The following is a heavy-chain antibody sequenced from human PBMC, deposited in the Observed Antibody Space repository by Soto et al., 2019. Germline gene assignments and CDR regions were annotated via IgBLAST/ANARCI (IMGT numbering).Heavy chain of an antibody. J-gene: IGHJ4*02. Sequence: EVQLVESGGGSVQPGRSLRLSCAASGFSFDDYGMHWVRQGPGKGLEWVSGISWNSGDIYYADSVKGRFTISRDNAKRSLYLQMDSLRTEDTALYYCAKYNDWDRYGPFDYWGQGILVTVSS. D-gene: IGHD3-9*01. V-gene: IGHV3-9*01. CDR3: AKYNDWDRYGPFDY. CDR1: GFSFDDYG. CDR2: ISWNSGDI.